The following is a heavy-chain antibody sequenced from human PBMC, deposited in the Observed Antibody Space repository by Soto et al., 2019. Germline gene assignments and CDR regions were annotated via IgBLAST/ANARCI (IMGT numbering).Heavy chain of an antibody. CDR2: SKSKADGGAT. Sequence: PGGSLRLSCTASGFTFTYAWMSWFRQAAGKGLELIGRSKSKADGGATDYEAPVKGRFSISRDDSKNTLYLQMNNLQTEDTAVYYCTTDRAIKGAVLFDSWGQGALVTVSS. V-gene: IGHV3-15*01. CDR1: GFTFTYAW. J-gene: IGHJ4*02. D-gene: IGHD3-16*01. CDR3: TTDRAIKGAVLFDS.